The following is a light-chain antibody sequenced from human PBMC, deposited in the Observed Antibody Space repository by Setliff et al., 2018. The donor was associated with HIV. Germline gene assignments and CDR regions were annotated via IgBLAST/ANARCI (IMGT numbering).Light chain of an antibody. CDR2: GAS. CDR1: QSVRGNY. CDR3: QEYDDSPPWA. Sequence: EVVLTQSPGTLSLSPGERATLSCRASQSVRGNYLAWYQQKPGQAPRLVIYGASSRAAGIPERFSGSGSGTDFTLTISRLEPEDFAVYYCQEYDDSPPWAFGQGTKVDIK. J-gene: IGKJ1*01. V-gene: IGKV3-20*01.